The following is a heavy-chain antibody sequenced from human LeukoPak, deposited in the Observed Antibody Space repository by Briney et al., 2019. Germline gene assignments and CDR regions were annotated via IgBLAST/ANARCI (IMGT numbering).Heavy chain of an antibody. J-gene: IGHJ3*02. CDR3: AKDLRGYSGYDPYPHNAFDI. CDR2: ISGSGGST. CDR1: GFTFSSYA. V-gene: IGHV3-23*01. D-gene: IGHD5-12*01. Sequence: PGGSLRLSCAASGFTFSSYAMSWVRQAPGKGLEWVSAISGSGGSTYYADSVKGRFTISRDNSKNTLYLQMNSLRAEDTAVYYCAKDLRGYSGYDPYPHNAFDIWGQGTMVTVSS.